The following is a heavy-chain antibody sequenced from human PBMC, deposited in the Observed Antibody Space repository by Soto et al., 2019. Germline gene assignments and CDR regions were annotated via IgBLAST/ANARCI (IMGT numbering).Heavy chain of an antibody. CDR1: GGSISSGGYY. CDR3: ARYGATYYDILTGYYRANAFDI. Sequence: SETLSLTCTVSGGSISSGGYYWSWIRQHPGKGLEWIGYIYYSGSTYYNPSLKSRVTISVDTSKNQFSLKLSSVTAADTAVYYCARYGATYYDILTGYYRANAFDIWGQGTMVTVSS. CDR2: IYYSGST. J-gene: IGHJ3*02. D-gene: IGHD3-9*01. V-gene: IGHV4-31*03.